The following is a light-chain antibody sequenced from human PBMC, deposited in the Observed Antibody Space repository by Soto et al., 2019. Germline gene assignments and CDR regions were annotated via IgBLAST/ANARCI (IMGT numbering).Light chain of an antibody. Sequence: EIVLTQSPGTLSLSPGERATLSCRASQSVINYLAWYQQKPGQSPRFLIFGASYRATGIPDRFSGSGSGTDFTLTIIRLEPEDFAVYYCQQYGSSPWTFGQGTKVDIK. CDR3: QQYGSSPWT. V-gene: IGKV3-20*01. J-gene: IGKJ1*01. CDR1: QSVINY. CDR2: GAS.